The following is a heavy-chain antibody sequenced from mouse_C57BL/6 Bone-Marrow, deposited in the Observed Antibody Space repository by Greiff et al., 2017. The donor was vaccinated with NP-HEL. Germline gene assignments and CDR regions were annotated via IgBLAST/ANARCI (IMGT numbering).Heavy chain of an antibody. CDR2: IDPSDSYT. V-gene: IGHV1-59*01. CDR1: GYTFTSYW. J-gene: IGHJ4*01. Sequence: VQLQQPGAELVRPGTSVKLSCKASGYTFTSYWMHWVKQRPGQGLEWIGVIDPSDSYTNYNQKFKGKATLTVDTSSSTAYMQLSSLTSEDSAVYYCARWNPWAMDYWGQGTSVTVSS. CDR3: ARWNPWAMDY.